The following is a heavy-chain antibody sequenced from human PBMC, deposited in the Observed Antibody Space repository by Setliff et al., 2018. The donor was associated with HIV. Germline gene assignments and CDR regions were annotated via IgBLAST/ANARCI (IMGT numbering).Heavy chain of an antibody. D-gene: IGHD3-22*01. Sequence: GESLKISCQGSGYIFTGYWVGWVRQMAGKGLEWMGMVHPVDSDVRYSPSFEGQVTISADKSTSTAYLQWTGLRASDTAVYYCARIGDTSGYYFYIFDLWGQGTMVT. CDR2: VHPVDSDV. CDR1: GYIFTGYW. V-gene: IGHV5-51*01. CDR3: ARIGDTSGYYFYIFDL. J-gene: IGHJ3*01.